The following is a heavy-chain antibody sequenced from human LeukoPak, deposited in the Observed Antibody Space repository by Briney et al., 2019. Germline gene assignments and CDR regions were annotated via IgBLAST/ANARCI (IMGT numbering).Heavy chain of an antibody. CDR3: ARAKSLRDMATSQGS. D-gene: IGHD5-24*01. J-gene: IGHJ5*02. V-gene: IGHV1-69*05. CDR2: IIPIFGTA. Sequence: SVKVSCKASGGTFSSYAISWVRQAPGQGLEWMGGIIPIFGTANYAQKFQGRVTITTDESTSTAYMELSSLRSEDTAVYYCARAKSLRDMATSQGSWGQGTLVTVSS. CDR1: GGTFSSYA.